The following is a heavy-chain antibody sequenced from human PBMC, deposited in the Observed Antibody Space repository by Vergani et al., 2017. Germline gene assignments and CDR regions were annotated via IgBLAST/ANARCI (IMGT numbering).Heavy chain of an antibody. CDR1: GFSFPGYA. V-gene: IGHV3-23*01. D-gene: IGHD5-12*01. CDR2: VSGSSATP. J-gene: IGHJ4*02. CDR3: TKGSRGYTGYFFDY. Sequence: EVQLLESGGGLVQPGGSLRLSCEASGFSFPGYAMSWVRQAPGKGLEWVSRVSGSSATPYYADSVKGRFILSRDNSKNTLHLQMNSLRADDTAVYDCTKGSRGYTGYFFDYLGQGTLATVSS.